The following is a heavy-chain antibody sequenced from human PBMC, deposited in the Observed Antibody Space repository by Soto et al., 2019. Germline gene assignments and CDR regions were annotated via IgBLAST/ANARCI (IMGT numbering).Heavy chain of an antibody. CDR2: ISYDGSNK. J-gene: IGHJ4*02. CDR3: ARDIEVGATAPHFDY. CDR1: GFTFSSYA. V-gene: IGHV3-30-3*01. D-gene: IGHD1-26*01. Sequence: QVQLVESGGGVVQPGRSLRLSCAASGFTFSSYAMRWVRQAPGKGLEWVAVISYDGSNKYYADSVKGRFTISRDNSKNTLYLQMNSLRAEDTAVYYCARDIEVGATAPHFDYWGQGTLVTVSS.